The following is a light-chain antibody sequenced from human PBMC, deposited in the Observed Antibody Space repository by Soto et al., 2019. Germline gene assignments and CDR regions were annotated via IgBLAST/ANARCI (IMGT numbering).Light chain of an antibody. CDR2: AAS. V-gene: IGKV1-39*01. Sequence: DIQMTQSPSSLSASVGDRVIITCRTSQSISNYLNWYQHKPGKAPKVLISAASNLQSGVPSRFSGSGSGTVFTLTISSLQPEDFATYFCLQDYNYPRTFGQGTKVDIK. CDR1: QSISNY. J-gene: IGKJ1*01. CDR3: LQDYNYPRT.